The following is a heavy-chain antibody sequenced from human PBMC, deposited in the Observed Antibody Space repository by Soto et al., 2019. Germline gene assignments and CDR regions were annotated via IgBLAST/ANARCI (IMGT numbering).Heavy chain of an antibody. J-gene: IGHJ5*02. CDR3: TTDSYRSGGSCYSSPWFDP. V-gene: IGHV3-15*01. CDR2: IKSKTDGGTT. Sequence: EVQLVESGGGLVKPGGSLRLSCAASGFTFSNAWMSWVRQAPGKGLEWVGGIKSKTDGGTTDYAAPVKGRFTISRDDTKNTLYLQMNSLKTEDTAVYYCTTDSYRSGGSCYSSPWFDPWGQGTLVTVSS. D-gene: IGHD2-15*01. CDR1: GFTFSNAW.